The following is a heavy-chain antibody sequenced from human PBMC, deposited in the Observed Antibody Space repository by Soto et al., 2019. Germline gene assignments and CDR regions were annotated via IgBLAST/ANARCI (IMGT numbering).Heavy chain of an antibody. CDR3: AREEYSSSSGLGY. CDR1: GGSISSHY. CDR2: IYYSGST. V-gene: IGHV4-59*11. J-gene: IGHJ4*02. Sequence: QVQLQESGPGLVKPSETLSLTCTVSGGSISSHYWSWIRQPPGKGLEWIGYIYYSGSTNYNPSLKSRVTISVDTSKNQFSLKLSSVTAADTAVYYCAREEYSSSSGLGYWGQGTLVTVSS. D-gene: IGHD6-6*01.